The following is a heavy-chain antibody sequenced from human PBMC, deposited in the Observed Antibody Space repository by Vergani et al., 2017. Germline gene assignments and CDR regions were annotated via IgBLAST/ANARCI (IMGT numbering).Heavy chain of an antibody. V-gene: IGHV3-30*18. CDR3: AKDGRYCSGGSCLKGYMDV. CDR1: GFTFSSYG. J-gene: IGHJ6*03. CDR2: ISYDGSNK. D-gene: IGHD2-15*01. Sequence: QVQLVESGGGVVQPGRSLRLSCAASGFTFSSYGMHWVRQAPGKGLEWVAVISYDGSNKYYADYVKGRFTISRDNSKNTLYLQMNSLRAEDTAVYYCAKDGRYCSGGSCLKGYMDVWGKGTTVTVSS.